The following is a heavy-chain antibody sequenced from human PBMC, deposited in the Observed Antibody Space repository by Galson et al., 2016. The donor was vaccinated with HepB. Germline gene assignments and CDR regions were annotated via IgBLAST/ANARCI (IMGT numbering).Heavy chain of an antibody. Sequence: SLRLSCAASGFTFSAYAMAWARQAPGKGLEWVSGISDSGANTYYADSVRGRFNISRDDSKSTLYLQMTNLRVEDTALYYCVADHGGLDCFDFWGRGTMVTVSS. J-gene: IGHJ3*01. CDR2: ISDSGANT. V-gene: IGHV3-23*01. D-gene: IGHD4-23*01. CDR3: VADHGGLDCFDF. CDR1: GFTFSAYA.